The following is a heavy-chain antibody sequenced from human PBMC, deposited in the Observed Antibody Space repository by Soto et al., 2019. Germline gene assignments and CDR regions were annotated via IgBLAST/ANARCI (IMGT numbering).Heavy chain of an antibody. V-gene: IGHV1-69*12. D-gene: IGHD6-13*01. J-gene: IGHJ3*02. CDR3: ATLIPSIAAADDAFDI. CDR1: GGTFSSYA. Sequence: QVQLVQSGAEVKKPGSSVKVSCKASGGTFSSYAISWVRQAPGQGLEWMGGIIPIFGTANYAQKFQGRVTITADESTSTAYMELSRLRSQDTAVYYCATLIPSIAAADDAFDIWGQGTMVTVSS. CDR2: IIPIFGTA.